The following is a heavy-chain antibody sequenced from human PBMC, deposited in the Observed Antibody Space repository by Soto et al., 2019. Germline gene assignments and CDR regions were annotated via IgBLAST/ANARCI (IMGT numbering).Heavy chain of an antibody. CDR1: GFTFSSYG. CDR3: AKPAGYSSSRRVLDY. Sequence: WGSLRLSCAASGFTFSSYGMHWVRQAPGKGLEWVAVISYDGSNKYYADSVKGRFTISRDNSKNTLYLQMNSLRAEDTAVYYCAKPAGYSSSRRVLDYWGQGTLVTVSS. CDR2: ISYDGSNK. V-gene: IGHV3-30*18. J-gene: IGHJ4*02. D-gene: IGHD6-13*01.